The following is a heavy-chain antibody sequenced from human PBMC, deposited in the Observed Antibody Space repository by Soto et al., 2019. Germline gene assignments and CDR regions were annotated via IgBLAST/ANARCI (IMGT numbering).Heavy chain of an antibody. CDR2: AAYSGGT. CDR3: AKVVVGATSHSDFDS. CDR1: GGSIANNNYF. J-gene: IGHJ4*02. V-gene: IGHV4-39*01. Sequence: PSETLSLTCTVSGGSIANNNYFWGWDRQPPGKGLEWIGSAAYSGGTYKNPSLKSRVTVSVDTSKNQFSLKLTSVAAADTAGYYCAKVVVGATSHSDFDSWGQGTLVTVSS. D-gene: IGHD2-15*01.